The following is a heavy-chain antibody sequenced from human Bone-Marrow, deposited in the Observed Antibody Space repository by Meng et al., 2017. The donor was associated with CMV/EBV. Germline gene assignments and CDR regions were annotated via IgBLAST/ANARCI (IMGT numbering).Heavy chain of an antibody. Sequence: GGSLRLSCAASGFTFSSYSMNWVRQAPGKGLEWVSSISSSSSYIYYADSVKGRFTISRDNAKNSLYLQMNSLRAEDTAVYYCARDRGTVVPAAGVGGYYGMDVWGQGTTVTVSS. CDR1: GFTFSSYS. CDR2: ISSSSSYI. CDR3: ARDRGTVVPAAGVGGYYGMDV. V-gene: IGHV3-21*01. D-gene: IGHD2-2*01. J-gene: IGHJ6*02.